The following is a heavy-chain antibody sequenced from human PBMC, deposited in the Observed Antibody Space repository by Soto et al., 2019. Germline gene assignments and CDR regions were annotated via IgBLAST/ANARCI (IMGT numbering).Heavy chain of an antibody. V-gene: IGHV4-59*08. Sequence: QVQLQESGPGLVKPSETLSLTCTVSGGSISSYYWSWIRQPPGKGLEWIGYIYYSGSTNYNPSLKSRVTIPVDTSKNQFSLKLSSVTAADTAVYYCARHPDSDILTGFDYWGQGTLVTVSS. CDR1: GGSISSYY. J-gene: IGHJ4*02. CDR2: IYYSGST. CDR3: ARHPDSDILTGFDY. D-gene: IGHD3-9*01.